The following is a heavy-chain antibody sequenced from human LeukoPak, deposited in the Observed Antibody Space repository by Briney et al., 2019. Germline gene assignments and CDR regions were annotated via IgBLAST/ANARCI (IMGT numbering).Heavy chain of an antibody. CDR2: IVVGSGNT. V-gene: IGHV1-58*01. D-gene: IGHD1-1*01. CDR1: GFTFTSSA. Sequence: SVKVSCKASGFTFTSSAVQWVRQARGQRLEWIGWIVVGSGNTNYAQKSQERVTITRDMSTSTAYMELSSLRSEDTAVYYCAAGYNWNTPPFDPWGQGTLVTVSS. J-gene: IGHJ5*02. CDR3: AAGYNWNTPPFDP.